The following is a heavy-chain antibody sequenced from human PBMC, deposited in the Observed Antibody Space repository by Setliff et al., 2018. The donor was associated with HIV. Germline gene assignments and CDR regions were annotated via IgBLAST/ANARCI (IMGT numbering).Heavy chain of an antibody. CDR2: IDPNSGGT. Sequence: ASVKVSCKASGYSFTGHHIHWVRQAPGQGLEWLGRIDPNSGGTKYAQKFQGRVTMTRDTSRSTVYMELSSLRFDDTAVYYCARVPILRYASPVDMWGQGTLVTVSS. CDR3: ARVPILRYASPVDM. D-gene: IGHD3-9*01. CDR1: GYSFTGHH. V-gene: IGHV1-2*06. J-gene: IGHJ4*02.